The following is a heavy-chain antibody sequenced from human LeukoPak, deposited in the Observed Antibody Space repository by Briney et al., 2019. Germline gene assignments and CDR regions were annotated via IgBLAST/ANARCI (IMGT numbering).Heavy chain of an antibody. J-gene: IGHJ4*02. CDR3: ARVFYGSGSCPYFDY. CDR2: ISSSGSTI. Sequence: GGSLRLSCAASGFTFSIYEMNWVRQAPGKGLEWVSHISSSGSTIYYADSVKGRFTISRDNAKNSLYLQMNSLRAEDTAVYYCARVFYGSGSCPYFDYWGQGTLVTVSS. D-gene: IGHD3-10*01. CDR1: GFTFSIYE. V-gene: IGHV3-48*03.